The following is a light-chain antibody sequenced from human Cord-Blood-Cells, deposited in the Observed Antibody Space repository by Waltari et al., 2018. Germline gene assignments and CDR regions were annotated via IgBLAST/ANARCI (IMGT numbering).Light chain of an antibody. Sequence: QSALTQPASVSGSPGQSITISCTGTSSDVGGYNYVSWYQQHPGKAPKLMIYEVINRPSAVSNRCSGSKSGNTASLTISGLQAEDEADYYCSSYTSSSTLVFGTGTKVTVL. CDR2: EVI. J-gene: IGLJ1*01. CDR1: SSDVGGYNY. V-gene: IGLV2-14*01. CDR3: SSYTSSSTLV.